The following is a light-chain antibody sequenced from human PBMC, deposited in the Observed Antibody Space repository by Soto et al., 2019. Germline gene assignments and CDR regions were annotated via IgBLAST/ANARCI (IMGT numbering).Light chain of an antibody. Sequence: QSALTQPASVSGSPGQSITISCTGTSSDVGGYNYVSWYQQHPGKAPKLMIYDVSDRPSGVSNRFSASKSGNTASLTISGQQAEDAADYYDSSYRTSSPHVVFGGGTKLTV. V-gene: IGLV2-14*03. J-gene: IGLJ2*01. CDR2: DVS. CDR1: SSDVGGYNY. CDR3: SSYRTSSPHVV.